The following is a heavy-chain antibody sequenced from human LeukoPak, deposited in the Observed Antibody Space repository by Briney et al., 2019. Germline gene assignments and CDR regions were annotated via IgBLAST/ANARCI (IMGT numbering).Heavy chain of an antibody. CDR1: GFTFSSYG. V-gene: IGHV3-30*18. D-gene: IGHD2-2*02. CDR3: AKWGVPAAILGVDWFDP. J-gene: IGHJ5*02. CDR2: ISYDGSNK. Sequence: GGSLRLSCAASGFTFSSYGMHWVRQAPGKGLEWVAVISYDGSNKYYADSVKGRFTISRDNSKNTLYLQMNSLRAEDTAVYYCAKWGVPAAILGVDWFDPWGQGTLVTVSS.